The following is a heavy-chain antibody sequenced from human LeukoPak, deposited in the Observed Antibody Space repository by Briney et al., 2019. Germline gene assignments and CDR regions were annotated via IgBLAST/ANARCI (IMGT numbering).Heavy chain of an antibody. CDR3: ARDPSSGWYVDGEDY. Sequence: SETLSLTCTVSGGYISSGSYYWSWIRQPAGKGLEWIGRIYTSGSTNYNPSLKSRVTISVDTSKNQFSLKLSSVTAADTAVYYCARDPSSGWYVDGEDYWGQGTLVTVSS. J-gene: IGHJ4*02. D-gene: IGHD6-19*01. CDR1: GGYISSGSYY. V-gene: IGHV4-61*02. CDR2: IYTSGST.